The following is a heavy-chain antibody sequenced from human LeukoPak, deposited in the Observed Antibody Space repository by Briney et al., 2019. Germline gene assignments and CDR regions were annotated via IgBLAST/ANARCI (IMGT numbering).Heavy chain of an antibody. CDR1: GDSVSINSAA. J-gene: IGHJ3*02. CDR3: AREVLAGDDAFDI. Sequence: SRTLSLTLAISGDSVSINSAAWNWIRQSPSRGLEWLGRTYYRSKWYNDYALSVESRITINPDTSKNQFSLQLNSVTPEDTAVYYCAREVLAGDDAFDIWAQGTMVTVSS. D-gene: IGHD3-16*01. V-gene: IGHV6-1*01. CDR2: TYYRSKWYN.